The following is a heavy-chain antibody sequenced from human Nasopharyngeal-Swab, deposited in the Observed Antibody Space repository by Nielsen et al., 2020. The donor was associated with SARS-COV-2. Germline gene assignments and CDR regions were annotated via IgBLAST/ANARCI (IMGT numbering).Heavy chain of an antibody. Sequence: WVRQAPGQGLEWMGWINPNSGGTNYAQKFQGRVTMTRDTSISTAYMELSSLRSDDTAVYYCARDGGEGDVLVPPGIGPIYGMDVWGQGTTVTVSS. CDR3: ARDGGEGDVLVPPGIGPIYGMDV. J-gene: IGHJ6*02. V-gene: IGHV1-2*02. CDR2: INPNSGGT. D-gene: IGHD2-8*02.